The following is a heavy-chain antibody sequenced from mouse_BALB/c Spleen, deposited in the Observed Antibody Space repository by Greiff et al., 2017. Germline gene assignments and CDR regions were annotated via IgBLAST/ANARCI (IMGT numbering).Heavy chain of an antibody. J-gene: IGHJ2*01. CDR2: ISSGGSYT. V-gene: IGHV5-9-4*01. D-gene: IGHD6-5*01. CDR3: ARDLCYAEGFDY. Sequence: EVQLVESGGGLVKPGGSLKLSCAASGFTFSSYAMSWVRQSPEKRLEWVAEISSGGSYTYYPDTVTGRFTISRDNAKNTLYLEMSSLRSEDTAMYYCARDLCYAEGFDYWGQGTTLTVSS. CDR1: GFTFSSYA.